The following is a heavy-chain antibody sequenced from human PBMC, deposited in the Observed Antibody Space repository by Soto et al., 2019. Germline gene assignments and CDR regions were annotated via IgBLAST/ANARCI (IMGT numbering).Heavy chain of an antibody. CDR3: AHTRLKLRGVTTFDY. V-gene: IGHV2-5*02. D-gene: IGHD3-10*01. J-gene: IGHJ4*02. CDR2: IYWDDDK. Sequence: QITLKESGPTLVKPTHTLTLTCTFSGFSLSTSGVGVGWIRQPPGKALEWLALIYWDDDKRYSPSLKSRLTITKDTSKNQVVLTMTNMDPVDTSTNYCAHTRLKLRGVTTFDYWGQGNLFPVYS. CDR1: GFSLSTSGVG.